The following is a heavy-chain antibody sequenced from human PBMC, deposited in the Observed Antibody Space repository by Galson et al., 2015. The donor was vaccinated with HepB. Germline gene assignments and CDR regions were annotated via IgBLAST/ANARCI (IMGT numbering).Heavy chain of an antibody. V-gene: IGHV3-30*18. J-gene: IGHJ5*02. Sequence: SLRLSCAASGFTFSSYGMHWVRQAPGKGLEWVAVISYDGSNKYYADSVKGRFTISRDNSKNTLYLQMNSLRAEDTAVYYCAKDWNGDNWFDPWGQGTLVTVSS. CDR1: GFTFSSYG. CDR2: ISYDGSNK. D-gene: IGHD1-1*01. CDR3: AKDWNGDNWFDP.